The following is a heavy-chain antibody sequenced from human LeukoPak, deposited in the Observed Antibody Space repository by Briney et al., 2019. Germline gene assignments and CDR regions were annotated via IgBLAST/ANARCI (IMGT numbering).Heavy chain of an antibody. Sequence: GFLRLSCAASGFTFSNYVMHWVRQAPGKGLEWVAVISYDGSNKYYADSVMGRFTISRDNSKNTLYLQMNSLRAEDTAVYYCAKGQQWLAYYFDYWGQGTLVTVSS. CDR2: ISYDGSNK. J-gene: IGHJ4*02. D-gene: IGHD6-19*01. V-gene: IGHV3-30*18. CDR3: AKGQQWLAYYFDY. CDR1: GFTFSNYV.